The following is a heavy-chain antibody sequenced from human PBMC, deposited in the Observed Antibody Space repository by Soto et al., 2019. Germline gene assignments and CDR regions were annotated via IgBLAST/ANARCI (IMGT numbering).Heavy chain of an antibody. CDR1: GGSISSYC. Sequence: SETLSLTCTVSGGSISSYCWSWIRQPPGKGLEWIGYIYYSGSTNYNPSLKSRVTISVDTSKNQFSLKLSSVTAADTAVYYCAREIVGATHFDYWGQGTLVTVSS. J-gene: IGHJ4*02. V-gene: IGHV4-59*01. D-gene: IGHD1-26*01. CDR3: AREIVGATHFDY. CDR2: IYYSGST.